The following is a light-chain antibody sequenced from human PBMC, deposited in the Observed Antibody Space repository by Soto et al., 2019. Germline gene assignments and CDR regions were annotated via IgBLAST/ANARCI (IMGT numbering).Light chain of an antibody. CDR1: QSISSY. Sequence: DIQMTQSPSSLSASVGDRVTITCRASQSISSYLNWYQQKPGKAPKLLIYAASSLQSGVPSRFSDSGSGTDFTLTISSLQPDDFATYYCQQSYSTPTFGQGTKLEIK. CDR2: AAS. V-gene: IGKV1-39*01. CDR3: QQSYSTPT. J-gene: IGKJ2*01.